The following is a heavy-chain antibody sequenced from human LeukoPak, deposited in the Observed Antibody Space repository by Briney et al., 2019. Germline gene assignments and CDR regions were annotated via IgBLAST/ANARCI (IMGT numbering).Heavy chain of an antibody. CDR2: INPDSGGT. CDR3: AREGYQLLYNTFDY. CDR1: GYTYAGYY. V-gene: IGHV1-2*02. Sequence: ASVKVSCKASGYTYAGYYIYWVRQAPGQGLERMGWINPDSGGTNYAQKFRGRVTMTRDTSISTAYMELSRLRSDDTAVYYCAREGYQLLYNTFDYWGQGTLVTVSS. J-gene: IGHJ4*02. D-gene: IGHD2-2*01.